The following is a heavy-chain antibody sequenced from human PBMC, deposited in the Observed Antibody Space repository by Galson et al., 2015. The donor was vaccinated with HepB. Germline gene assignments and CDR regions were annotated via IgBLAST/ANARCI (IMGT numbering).Heavy chain of an antibody. D-gene: IGHD1-26*01. V-gene: IGHV3-21*01. Sequence: SLRLSCAASGFTFSSYSMNWVRQAPGKGLEWVSSISSSSSYIYYADSVKGRFTISRDNAKNSLYLQMNSLRAEDTAVYYCARGSRWALFDYWGQGTLVTVSS. CDR3: ARGSRWALFDY. J-gene: IGHJ4*02. CDR2: ISSSSSYI. CDR1: GFTFSSYS.